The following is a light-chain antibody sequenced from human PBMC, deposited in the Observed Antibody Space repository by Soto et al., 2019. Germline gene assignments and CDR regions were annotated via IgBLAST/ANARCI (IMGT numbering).Light chain of an antibody. CDR1: QSISTY. Sequence: DIQMTQSPSSLSASVGDRVTITCRASQSISTYLHWYQQKPGKAPNLPIYAASTLQSGVPSRFSGSGSGTDFTLTISRLQPEDFATYFWQHGYSTPLTFGGGTKVDIK. J-gene: IGKJ4*01. V-gene: IGKV1-39*01. CDR2: AAS. CDR3: QHGYSTPLT.